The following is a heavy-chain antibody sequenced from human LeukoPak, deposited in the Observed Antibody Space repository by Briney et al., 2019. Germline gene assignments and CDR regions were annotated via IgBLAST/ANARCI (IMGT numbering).Heavy chain of an antibody. Sequence: SETLSLTCTVSGGSISSYYWSWIRQPPGKGLEWIGYTYYSGSTNYNPSLKSRVTISVDTSKNQFSLKLSSVTAADTAVYYCASHRYYYDSSGLAFDYWGQGTLVTVSS. D-gene: IGHD3-22*01. CDR2: TYYSGST. J-gene: IGHJ4*02. V-gene: IGHV4-59*08. CDR1: GGSISSYY. CDR3: ASHRYYYDSSGLAFDY.